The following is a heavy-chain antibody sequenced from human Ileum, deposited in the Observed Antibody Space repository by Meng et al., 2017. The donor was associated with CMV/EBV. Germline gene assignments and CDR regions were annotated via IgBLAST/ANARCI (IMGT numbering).Heavy chain of an antibody. CDR1: GYTFTGYY. CDR3: ARAISSGWFHFDY. D-gene: IGHD6-19*01. V-gene: IGHV1-2*02. Sequence: GESLKISCKASGYTFTGYYMHWVRQAPGQGLEWMGWINPNSGGTNYAQKFQGRVTMTRDTSISTAYMELSRLRSDDTAVYYCARAISSGWFHFDYWGQGTLVTVSS. CDR2: INPNSGGT. J-gene: IGHJ4*02.